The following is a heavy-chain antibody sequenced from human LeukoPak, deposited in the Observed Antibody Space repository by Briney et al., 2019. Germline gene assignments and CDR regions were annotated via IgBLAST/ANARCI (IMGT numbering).Heavy chain of an antibody. CDR3: AKGHYYGSGSLDY. D-gene: IGHD3-10*01. J-gene: IGHJ4*02. Sequence: SGGSLRLSCAASGFTFSSYAISWVRQAPGKGLEWVSAISGSGGSTYYADSVKGRFTISRDNSKNTLYLQMNSLRAEDTAVYYCAKGHYYGSGSLDYWGQGTLVTVSS. V-gene: IGHV3-23*01. CDR1: GFTFSSYA. CDR2: ISGSGGST.